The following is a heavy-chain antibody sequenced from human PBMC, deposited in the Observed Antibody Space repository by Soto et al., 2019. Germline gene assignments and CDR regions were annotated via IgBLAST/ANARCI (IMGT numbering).Heavy chain of an antibody. CDR2: IIYNGDTS. CDR1: GFDFGNYG. D-gene: IGHD4-17*01. CDR3: AKDYDYGDSLPFDY. V-gene: IGHV3-23*01. J-gene: IGHJ4*02. Sequence: EVQLLEAGGGLVQPGGSLRLSCTASGFDFGNYGMSWVRQAPGKGLEWLSTIIYNGDTSYYADSVRGRFTISRDNSKNALYLQLNDLGAEDLAIYYCAKDYDYGDSLPFDYWGQGTLFTVSS.